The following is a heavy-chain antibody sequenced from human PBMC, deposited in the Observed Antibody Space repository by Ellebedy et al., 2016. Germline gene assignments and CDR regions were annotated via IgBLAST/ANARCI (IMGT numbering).Heavy chain of an antibody. J-gene: IGHJ4*02. CDR1: AYTFTNYF. D-gene: IGHD3-16*01. V-gene: IGHV1-46*01. CDR3: ARGSWVKHDASYPPLDY. Sequence: ASVKVSXKASAYTFTNYFIHWVRQAPGQGLQWVGMINPSDGSTKSAQKFLDRVTMTTDTSTSTAYMELHSLTSDDTAVYFCARGSWVKHDASYPPLDYWGQGTLVFVSS. CDR2: INPSDGST.